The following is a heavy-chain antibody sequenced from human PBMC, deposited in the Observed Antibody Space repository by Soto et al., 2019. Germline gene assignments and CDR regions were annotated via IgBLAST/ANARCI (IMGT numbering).Heavy chain of an antibody. CDR1: GGSIRNYY. D-gene: IGHD1-26*01. CDR2: IFTNEHI. Sequence: QVQLRESGPGLVKPSETLSLTCTVSGGSIRNYYWNWIRQPAGKRLEWIGRIFTNEHINYNPSLRSRLSLSVDMSKNQFYLKLTSVTAADTSVDYCARDRLGGDQPPFAYWGQGALVTVSS. V-gene: IGHV4-4*07. J-gene: IGHJ4*02. CDR3: ARDRLGGDQPPFAY.